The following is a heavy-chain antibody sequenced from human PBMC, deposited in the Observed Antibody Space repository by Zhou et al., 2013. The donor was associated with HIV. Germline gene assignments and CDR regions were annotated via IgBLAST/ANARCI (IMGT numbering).Heavy chain of an antibody. CDR3: AREATSYYDSTPGAFDI. CDR2: IIPIFGTA. CDR1: GGTFSSYA. Sequence: QVQLVQSGAEVKKPGSSVKVSCKASGGTFSSYAISWVRQAPGQGLEWMGGIIPIFGTANYAQKFQGRVTITTDESTSTAYMELSSLRSEDTAVYYCAREATSYYDSTPGAFDIWGQGTMVTVSS. V-gene: IGHV1-69*05. D-gene: IGHD3-22*01. J-gene: IGHJ3*02.